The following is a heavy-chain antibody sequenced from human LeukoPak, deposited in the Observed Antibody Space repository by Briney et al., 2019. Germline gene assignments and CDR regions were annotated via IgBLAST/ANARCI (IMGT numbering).Heavy chain of an antibody. V-gene: IGHV3-43*02. CDR2: ISGDGGST. D-gene: IGHD6-19*01. Sequence: GGSLRLSCAASGFTFDDYAMHWVRQAPGKGLEWVSLISGDGGSTYYADSVKGRFTISRDNSKNSLYLQMNSLRTEDTALYYCAKDVGQWLVPSSWFDPWGQGTLVTVSS. J-gene: IGHJ5*02. CDR1: GFTFDDYA. CDR3: AKDVGQWLVPSSWFDP.